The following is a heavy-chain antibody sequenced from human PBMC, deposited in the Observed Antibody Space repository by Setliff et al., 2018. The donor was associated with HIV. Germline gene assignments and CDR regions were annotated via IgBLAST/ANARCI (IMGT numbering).Heavy chain of an antibody. CDR2: INPSGGST. V-gene: IGHV1-46*01. D-gene: IGHD3-3*01. Sequence: ASVKVSCKASGYTFTSYYMHWVRQAPGQGLQWMGIINPSGGSTTYAQKFQGRVTMTRDTSTTTILMELSSLRSEDTAVYYCARDGYYNFWSGYGYYYYYMDVWGKGTTVTVSS. CDR3: ARDGYYNFWSGYGYYYYYMDV. J-gene: IGHJ6*03. CDR1: GYTFTSYY.